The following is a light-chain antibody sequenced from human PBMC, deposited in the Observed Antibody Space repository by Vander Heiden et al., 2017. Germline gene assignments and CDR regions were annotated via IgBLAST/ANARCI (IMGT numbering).Light chain of an antibody. CDR3: YSTDTSGNHRGV. V-gene: IGLV3-10*01. J-gene: IGLJ1*01. CDR2: EDD. Sequence: SYELTQPPSVSVSPGQTARITCSGNALPKKFAYWYQQKSGQAPVMVIYEDDKRPSGIPERFSGSSSGTMATLSISGAQEEDEADYYCYSTDTSGNHRGVFGPGTKLTVL. CDR1: ALPKKF.